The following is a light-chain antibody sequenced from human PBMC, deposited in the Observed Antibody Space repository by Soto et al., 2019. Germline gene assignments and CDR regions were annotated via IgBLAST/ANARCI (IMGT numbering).Light chain of an antibody. V-gene: IGKV1-12*01. CDR2: ATS. Sequence: DIQMTQSPSSVSASVGDRVTLTCRASQYINNWLAWYQQQPGKAPKPLIYATSSLRSGGPSRFSGSGYGTHFTLTISDLQPVDCATYLCQQTHSCPLTFGGGTKVDI. CDR1: QYINNW. J-gene: IGKJ4*01. CDR3: QQTHSCPLT.